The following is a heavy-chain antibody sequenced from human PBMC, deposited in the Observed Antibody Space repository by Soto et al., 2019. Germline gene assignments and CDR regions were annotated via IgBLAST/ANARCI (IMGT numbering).Heavy chain of an antibody. Sequence: QVQLVESGGGVVQPGRSLRLSCAASGFTFSSYGMHWVRQAPGKGLEWVAVIWYDGSNKYYADSVKGRFTISRDNSKNTLYLQMNSLRAEDTAVYYCARGGMYYDFWSGTNHFDYWGQGTLVTVSS. CDR1: GFTFSSYG. V-gene: IGHV3-33*01. D-gene: IGHD3-3*01. CDR3: ARGGMYYDFWSGTNHFDY. CDR2: IWYDGSNK. J-gene: IGHJ4*02.